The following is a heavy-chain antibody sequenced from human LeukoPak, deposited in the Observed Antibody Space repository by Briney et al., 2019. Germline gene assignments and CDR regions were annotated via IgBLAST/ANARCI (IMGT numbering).Heavy chain of an antibody. J-gene: IGHJ6*03. CDR1: GFTFSTYS. CDR3: AKHGYYYYYYMDV. CDR2: ISSSSSTI. V-gene: IGHV3-48*01. Sequence: GGSLRLSCAASGFTFSTYSMNWVRQAPGKGLEWVSYISSSSSTIYYADSVKGRFTISRDNSKNTLYLQMNSLRAEDTAVYYCAKHGYYYYYYMDVWGKGTTVTVSS.